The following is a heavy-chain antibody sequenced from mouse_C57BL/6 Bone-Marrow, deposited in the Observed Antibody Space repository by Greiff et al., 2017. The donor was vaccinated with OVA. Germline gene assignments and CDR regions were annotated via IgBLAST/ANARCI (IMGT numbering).Heavy chain of an antibody. CDR3: TTRPYGSSPMDY. CDR2: IYPGNSDT. D-gene: IGHD1-1*01. V-gene: IGHV1-5*01. Sequence: EVQLQQSGTVLARPGASVKMSCKTSGYTFTSYWMHWVKQRPGQGLEWIGAIYPGNSDTSYNQKFKGKAKLTAVTSASTAYMELSSLTNEDSAVYYSTTRPYGSSPMDYWGQGTSVTVSS. J-gene: IGHJ4*01. CDR1: GYTFTSYW.